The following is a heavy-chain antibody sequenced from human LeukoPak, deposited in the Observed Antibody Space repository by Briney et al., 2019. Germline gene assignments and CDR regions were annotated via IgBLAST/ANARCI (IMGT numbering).Heavy chain of an antibody. CDR3: ARDSSRITIFGMDV. Sequence: SETLSLTCTVSGGSISSYYWSWIRQPAGKGLEWIGRIYTSGSTNYNPSLKSRVTMSVDTSKNQFSLKLSSVTAADTAVYYCARDSSRITIFGMDVWGKGTTVTVSS. J-gene: IGHJ6*04. CDR2: IYTSGST. CDR1: GGSISSYY. V-gene: IGHV4-4*07. D-gene: IGHD3-3*01.